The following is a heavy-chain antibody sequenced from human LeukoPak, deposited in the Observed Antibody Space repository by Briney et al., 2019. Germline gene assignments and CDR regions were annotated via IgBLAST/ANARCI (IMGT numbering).Heavy chain of an antibody. V-gene: IGHV3-23*01. J-gene: IGHJ3*02. D-gene: IGHD3-22*01. Sequence: PGGSLRLSCAASGFTFSSYAMSWVRQAPGKGLEWVSAISGGGGSTYYADSVKGRFTISRDNSKNTLYLQMNSLRAEDTAVYYCAKSHITMIVVVIDAFDIWGQGTMVTVSS. CDR1: GFTFSSYA. CDR2: ISGGGGST. CDR3: AKSHITMIVVVIDAFDI.